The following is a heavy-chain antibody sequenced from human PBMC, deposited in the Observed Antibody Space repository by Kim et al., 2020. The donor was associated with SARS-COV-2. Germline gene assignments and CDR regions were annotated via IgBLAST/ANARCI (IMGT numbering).Heavy chain of an antibody. D-gene: IGHD4-17*01. J-gene: IGHJ4*02. CDR2: TT. Sequence: TTDYAAPVKGRFTISRDDSKNTLYLQMNSLKTEDTAVYYCTPLGYGDIDYWGQGTLVTVSS. V-gene: IGHV3-15*01. CDR3: TPLGYGDIDY.